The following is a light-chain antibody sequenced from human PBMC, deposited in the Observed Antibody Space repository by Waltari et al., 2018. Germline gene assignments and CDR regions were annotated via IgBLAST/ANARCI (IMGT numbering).Light chain of an antibody. CDR3: LQDHNYPWT. V-gene: IGKV1-6*01. CDR2: AAS. J-gene: IGKJ1*01. Sequence: IQMTQSPSSLSVSVGDRVTITCRAGQDIRSDLGCYQQKPGKAPKILIYAASSVQGGVPSRFSGSGSGTDFSLTVSSLQPEDFASYYCLQDHNYPWTFGQGTTVEIK. CDR1: QDIRSD.